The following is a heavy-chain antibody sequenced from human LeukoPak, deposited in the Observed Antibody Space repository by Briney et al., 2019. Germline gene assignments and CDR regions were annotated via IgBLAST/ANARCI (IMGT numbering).Heavy chain of an antibody. J-gene: IGHJ6*03. CDR1: GGSISSGGYS. V-gene: IGHV4-61*08. D-gene: IGHD3-9*01. Sequence: PSETLSLTCAVSGGSISSGGYSWSWIRQPPGKGLEWIGYIYYSGSTNHNPSLKSRVTISVDTSKNQFSLKLSSVTAADTAVYYCARAVNDILTGSYYYMDVWGKGTTVTISS. CDR3: ARAVNDILTGSYYYMDV. CDR2: IYYSGST.